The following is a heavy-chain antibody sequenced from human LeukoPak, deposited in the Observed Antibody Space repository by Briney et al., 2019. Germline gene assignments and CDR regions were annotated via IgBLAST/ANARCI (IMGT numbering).Heavy chain of an antibody. Sequence: PGGSPRPSCAASGFTFSSYGMHWVRQAPGKGLEWVAFIRYDGSNKYYADSVKGRFTISRDNSKNTLYLQMNILRAEDTAVYYCAKAYWNYDYYYYMDVWGKGTTVTVSS. J-gene: IGHJ6*03. CDR3: AKAYWNYDYYYYMDV. CDR1: GFTFSSYG. V-gene: IGHV3-30*02. D-gene: IGHD1-1*01. CDR2: IRYDGSNK.